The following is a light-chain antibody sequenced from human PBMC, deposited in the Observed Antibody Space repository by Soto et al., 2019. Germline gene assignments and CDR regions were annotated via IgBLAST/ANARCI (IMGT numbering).Light chain of an antibody. CDR2: DAS. V-gene: IGKV1-33*01. CDR3: QEYEKLFS. CDR1: QDINNY. J-gene: IGKJ3*01. Sequence: TKSRTSPYESMREWSPVTCQASQDINNYLNWYQQKPGKAPKLLIYDASNLEAGVPSRFSGSGSGTHFTLTISSLQPEDIATYYCQEYEKLFSFGPGSKVAI.